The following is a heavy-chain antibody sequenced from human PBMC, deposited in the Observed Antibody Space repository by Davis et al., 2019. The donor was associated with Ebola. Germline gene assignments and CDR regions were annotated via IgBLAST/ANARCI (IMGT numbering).Heavy chain of an antibody. CDR2: IKQDGSGK. J-gene: IGHJ5*02. CDR3: ARGVMDDWFLGWFDP. CDR1: GFTFSSYS. V-gene: IGHV3-7*01. D-gene: IGHD3-9*01. Sequence: GESLKISCAASGFTFSSYSMNWVRQAPGKGLEWVANIKQDGSGKYYVDSVKGRFTISRDNAKNSLYLQMNSLRAEDTAVYYCARGVMDDWFLGWFDPWGQGTLVTVSS.